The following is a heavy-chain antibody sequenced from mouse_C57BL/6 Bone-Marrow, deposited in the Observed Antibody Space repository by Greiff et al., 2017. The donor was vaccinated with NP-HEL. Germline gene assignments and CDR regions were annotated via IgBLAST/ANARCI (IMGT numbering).Heavy chain of an antibody. V-gene: IGHV1-50*01. J-gene: IGHJ3*01. CDR2: IDPSDSYT. CDR3: ARGGGKLGQFAY. D-gene: IGHD4-1*01. CDR1: GYTFTSYW. Sequence: QVQLQQPGAELVKPGASVKLSCKASGYTFTSYWMQWVKQRPGQGLEWIGEIDPSDSYTNYNQKFKGKATLTVDPSSSTAYMQLSSLTSEDSAVYYCARGGGKLGQFAYWGQGTLVTVSA.